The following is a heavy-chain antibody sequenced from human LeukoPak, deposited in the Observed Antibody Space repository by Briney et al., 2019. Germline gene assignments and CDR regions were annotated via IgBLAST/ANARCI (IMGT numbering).Heavy chain of an antibody. CDR2: IYHSGST. Sequence: PSETLSLTCAVSGYSISSGYYWGWIRQPPGKGLEWIGSIYHSGSTYYNPPLKSRVTISVDTSKNQFSLKLSSVTAADTAVYYCARHHEEIFGVVSWFDPWGQGTLVTVSS. CDR1: GYSISSGYY. D-gene: IGHD3-3*01. V-gene: IGHV4-38-2*01. CDR3: ARHHEEIFGVVSWFDP. J-gene: IGHJ5*02.